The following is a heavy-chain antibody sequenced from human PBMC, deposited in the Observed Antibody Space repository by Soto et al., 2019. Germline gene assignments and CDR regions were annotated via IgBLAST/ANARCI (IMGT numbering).Heavy chain of an antibody. CDR2: ISGNGGST. J-gene: IGHJ4*02. D-gene: IGHD6-6*01. CDR1: GFTFSIYA. CDR3: AKGSEFSNSYTLDFDF. Sequence: LSCAASGFTFSIYAMSWVRQAPGRGLEWVSIISGNGGSTYYAASVKGRFTISRDNTKNTLYLQMDSLTAEDTAVYYCAKGSEFSNSYTLDFDFWGQGALVIVSS. V-gene: IGHV3-23*01.